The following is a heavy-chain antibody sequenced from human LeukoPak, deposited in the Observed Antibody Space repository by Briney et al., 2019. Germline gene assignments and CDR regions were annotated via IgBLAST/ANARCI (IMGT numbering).Heavy chain of an antibody. V-gene: IGHV3-21*01. J-gene: IGHJ4*02. D-gene: IGHD3-9*01. CDR2: ISSSSSYI. CDR3: ARVRYFDWLYNYFDY. CDR1: GFTFSSYS. Sequence: PGGSLRLSCAASGFTFSSYSMNWVRRAPGKGLEWVSSISSSSSYIYYADSVKGRFTISRDNAKNSLYLQMNSLRAEDTAVYYCARVRYFDWLYNYFDYWGQGTLVTVSS.